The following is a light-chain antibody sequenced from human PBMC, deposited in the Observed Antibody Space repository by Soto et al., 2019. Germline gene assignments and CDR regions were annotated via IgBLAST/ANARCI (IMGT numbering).Light chain of an antibody. J-gene: IGKJ5*01. CDR2: GAS. Sequence: EIVLTQSPGTLSLSPGERVTLSCRASQSVSSSNLAWYQQKLGQAPRLLIYGASSRATGIPDRFSGTGSETDFTLTISRLEPEDFAVYYCQQYDNSPITFGQGTRLE. V-gene: IGKV3-20*01. CDR1: QSVSSSN. CDR3: QQYDNSPIT.